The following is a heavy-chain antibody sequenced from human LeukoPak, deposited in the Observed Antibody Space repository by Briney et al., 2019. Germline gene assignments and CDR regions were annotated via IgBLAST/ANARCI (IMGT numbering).Heavy chain of an antibody. Sequence: ESGPTLVNPTQTLTQTCTFSGFSLSTSGMCVSWIRQPPGKALELLARIDSDDDKYYSTSLETRLTISKDTSKNQVVLTMTNMDPVDTATYYCARTHRDWYLDYWGQGTLVTVSS. CDR1: GFSLSTSGMC. CDR3: ARTHRDWYLDY. D-gene: IGHD3/OR15-3a*01. J-gene: IGHJ4*02. V-gene: IGHV2-70*11. CDR2: IDSDDDK.